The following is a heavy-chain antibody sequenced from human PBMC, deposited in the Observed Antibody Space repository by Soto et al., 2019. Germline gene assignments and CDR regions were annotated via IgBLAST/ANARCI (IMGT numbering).Heavy chain of an antibody. V-gene: IGHV3-33*01. D-gene: IGHD3-22*01. Sequence: GGSLRLSCAASGFTFSIYGMHWVRHAPGKGLEWVAVIWYDGSNKYYADSVKGRFTISRDNSKNTLYLQMNSLRAEDTAVYYCARDYDSSGYYPSVPLDYWGQGTLVTVSS. J-gene: IGHJ4*02. CDR1: GFTFSIYG. CDR3: ARDYDSSGYYPSVPLDY. CDR2: IWYDGSNK.